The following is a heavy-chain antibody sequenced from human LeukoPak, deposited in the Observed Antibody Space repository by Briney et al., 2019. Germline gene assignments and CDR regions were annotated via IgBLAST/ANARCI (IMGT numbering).Heavy chain of an antibody. D-gene: IGHD3-10*01. J-gene: IGHJ3*02. V-gene: IGHV1-18*04. Sequence: ASLNVSSKASGYTFTGYYIHWVRQAPGHRLEWMAWFSAYNGNTDYAQKLQGRVTMTTDTATSTAYMELRSLGSDDTAVYYCARARYLTGSRDDAFDIWGQGTVVTVSS. CDR2: FSAYNGNT. CDR1: GYTFTGYY. CDR3: ARARYLTGSRDDAFDI.